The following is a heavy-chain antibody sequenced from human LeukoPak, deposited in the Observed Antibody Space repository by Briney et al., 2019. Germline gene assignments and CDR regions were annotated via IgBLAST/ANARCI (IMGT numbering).Heavy chain of an antibody. CDR1: GGSISSGDYY. Sequence: PSQTLSLTCTVSGGSISSGDYYWSWIRQPPGKGLEWIGYIYYSGSTYYNPSLKSRVTISVDTSKNQFSLKLSSVTAADTAVYYCARALGSGSSFDYWGQGTLVTVSP. CDR2: IYYSGST. CDR3: ARALGSGSSFDY. V-gene: IGHV4-30-4*01. J-gene: IGHJ4*02. D-gene: IGHD3-10*01.